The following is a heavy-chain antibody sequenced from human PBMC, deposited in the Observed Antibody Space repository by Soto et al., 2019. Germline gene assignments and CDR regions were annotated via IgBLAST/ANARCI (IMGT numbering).Heavy chain of an antibody. CDR2: INPNSGGT. J-gene: IGHJ3*02. Sequence: QVQLVQSGAEVKKPGASVKVSCKASGYTFTGYYMHWVRQAPGQGLEWMGWINPNSGGTNYAQKFQGRVTMTRDTSISTAYMELSRLRSDDTAVYYCAREEGIAVAGTGAFDIWGQGTMVTVSS. D-gene: IGHD6-13*01. V-gene: IGHV1-2*02. CDR3: AREEGIAVAGTGAFDI. CDR1: GYTFTGYY.